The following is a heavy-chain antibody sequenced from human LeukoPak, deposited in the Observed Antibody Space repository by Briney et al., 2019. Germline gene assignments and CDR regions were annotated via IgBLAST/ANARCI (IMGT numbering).Heavy chain of an antibody. CDR2: ISANADST. CDR1: GFTFSTYA. J-gene: IGHJ6*02. V-gene: IGHV3-23*01. D-gene: IGHD1-26*01. Sequence: AGGSLRLSCAVSGFTFSTYAMSWVRQAPGKGLEWVSGISANADSTYYAESVKGRFTISRDNSKNTLHLQMNSLRAEDTAVYYCAKGSARYYRGGMDVWGQGTTVTVSS. CDR3: AKGSARYYRGGMDV.